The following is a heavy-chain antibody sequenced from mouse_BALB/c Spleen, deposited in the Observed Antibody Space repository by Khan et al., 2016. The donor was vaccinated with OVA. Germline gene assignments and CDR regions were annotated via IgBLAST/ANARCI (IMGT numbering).Heavy chain of an antibody. J-gene: IGHJ4*01. Sequence: VPLQASGPGLVAPSQSLSITCTVSGFSLTSYGVSWVRQPPGKGLEWLGVIWGDGNTNFHSALRSRLSISKDNSKSQVFLKLNSLQTDDTATYYCAKERGYYAVDYWGQGTSVTVAS. CDR2: IWGDGNT. CDR3: AKERGYYAVDY. V-gene: IGHV2-3*01. CDR1: GFSLTSYG.